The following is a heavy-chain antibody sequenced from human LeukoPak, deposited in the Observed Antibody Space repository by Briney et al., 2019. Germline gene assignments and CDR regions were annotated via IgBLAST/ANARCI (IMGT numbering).Heavy chain of an antibody. D-gene: IGHD2-8*01. CDR2: ISYDGSNK. CDR1: GFTFSSYG. V-gene: IGHV3-30*03. Sequence: GGSLRLSCAASGFTFSSYGMHWVRQAPGKGLEWVAVISYDGSNKYYADSVKGRSTISRDNSKNTLYLQMNSLRAEDTAVYYCASTGYAPFPASDYWGQGTLVTVSS. J-gene: IGHJ4*02. CDR3: ASTGYAPFPASDY.